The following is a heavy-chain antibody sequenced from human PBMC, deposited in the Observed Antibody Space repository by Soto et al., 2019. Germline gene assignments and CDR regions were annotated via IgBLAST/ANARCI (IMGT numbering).Heavy chain of an antibody. CDR2: ISGSSSDI. CDR3: ARRRLTDGYIFGQYYPCYGLAG. J-gene: IGHJ6*02. D-gene: IGHD5-12*01. CDR1: GFTFSSYT. Sequence: EVQLVESGGNLVKPGGSLRLSCEASGFTFSSYTMTWVRQAPGKGLDWVSSISGSSSDIYYADSVKGRFTVSRANAKNSVSLKMNSLRAEYTAVFYCARRRLTDGYIFGQYYPCYGLAGWGHGTTVTVSS. V-gene: IGHV3-21*01.